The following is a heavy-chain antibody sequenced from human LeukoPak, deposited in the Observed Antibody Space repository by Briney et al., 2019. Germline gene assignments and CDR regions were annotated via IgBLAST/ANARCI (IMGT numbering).Heavy chain of an antibody. D-gene: IGHD3-22*01. V-gene: IGHV1-18*01. J-gene: IGHJ3*02. CDR2: ISAYNGNT. Sequence: GASVKVSCKASGYTFTSYGISWVRQAPGQGLEWMGWISAYNGNTNYAQKLQGRVTMTTDTSTSTAYMELRSLRSDDTAVYYCARDSRLSLVNDAFDIWGQGTMVTVSS. CDR1: GYTFTSYG. CDR3: ARDSRLSLVNDAFDI.